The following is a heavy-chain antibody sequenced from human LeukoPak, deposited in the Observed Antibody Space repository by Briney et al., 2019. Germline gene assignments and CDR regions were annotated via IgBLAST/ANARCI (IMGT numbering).Heavy chain of an antibody. CDR3: ARGKGYSSSWSEKDYYGMDV. J-gene: IGHJ6*02. CDR2: ISSSSSYI. CDR1: GFTFSSYS. V-gene: IGHV3-21*01. Sequence: GGSLRLSCAAYGFTFSSYSMNWVRQAPGKGLEWVSSISSSSSYIYYADSVKGRFTISRDNSKNTLYLQMNSLRAEDTAVYYCARGKGYSSSWSEKDYYGMDVWGQGTTVTVSS. D-gene: IGHD6-13*01.